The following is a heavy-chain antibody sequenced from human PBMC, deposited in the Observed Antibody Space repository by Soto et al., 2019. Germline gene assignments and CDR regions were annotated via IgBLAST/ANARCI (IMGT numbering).Heavy chain of an antibody. CDR2: INPSDGST. J-gene: IGHJ4*02. D-gene: IGHD4-4*01. CDR3: ARGVRELSTVGRDY. V-gene: IGHV1-46*01. Sequence: QVQLVQSGAEVKETGASVKVSCKASGYIFTSYYIHWVRQAPGQGLEWMGTINPSDGSTSYAQKFQGRVTMTRDTSTSTLYMELHSLRSEDTAVYYCARGVRELSTVGRDYWGQGTLVTVSS. CDR1: GYIFTSYY.